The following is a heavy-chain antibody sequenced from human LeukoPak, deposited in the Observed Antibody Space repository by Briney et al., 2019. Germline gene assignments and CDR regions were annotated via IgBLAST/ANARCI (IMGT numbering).Heavy chain of an antibody. CDR1: GFTFSTYS. CDR2: ISSSSSYI. CDR3: ARAQFEPYYFDY. Sequence: PGGSLRLSCVVSGFTFSTYSMNWVRQAPGKGLEWVSSISSSSSYIYYADSVKGRFTISRDNAKNSLYLQMNSLRAEDTAVYYCARAQFEPYYFDYWGQGTLVTVSS. J-gene: IGHJ4*02. V-gene: IGHV3-21*01. D-gene: IGHD3-10*01.